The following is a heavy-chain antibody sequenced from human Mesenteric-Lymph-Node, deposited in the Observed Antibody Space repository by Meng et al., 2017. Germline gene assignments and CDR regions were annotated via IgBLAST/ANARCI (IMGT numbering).Heavy chain of an antibody. J-gene: IGHJ3*02. D-gene: IGHD3-10*01. CDR3: ARSAVTMVRGVILDAFDI. Sequence: GGSLRLSCAASGFTFSSYAMSWVRQAPGKGLEWVSVIYSGGSTYYADSVKGRFTISRHNSKNTLYLQMNSLRAEDTAVYYCARSAVTMVRGVILDAFDIWGQGTMVTVSS. CDR2: IYSGGST. CDR1: GFTFSSYA. V-gene: IGHV3-53*04.